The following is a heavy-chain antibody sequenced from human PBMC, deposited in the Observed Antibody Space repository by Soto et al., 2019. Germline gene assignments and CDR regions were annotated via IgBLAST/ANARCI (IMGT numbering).Heavy chain of an antibody. CDR3: ASSHAGAHITAAVH. V-gene: IGHV4-59*12. J-gene: IGHJ4*02. CDR1: GGSISSYY. CDR2: IYHLGNT. D-gene: IGHD6-13*01. Sequence: PSETLSLTCTVSGGSISSYYWSWIRQPPGKGLEWIGEIYHLGNTNYNPSLKSRVTISVDKSKNHFSLKLSSVTAADTAVYYCASSHAGAHITAAVHWGQGTLVTVSS.